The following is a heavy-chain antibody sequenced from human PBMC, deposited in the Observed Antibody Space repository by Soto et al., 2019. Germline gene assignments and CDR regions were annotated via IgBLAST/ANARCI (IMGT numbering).Heavy chain of an antibody. Sequence: CPSLVKPPNTPPPTRPLSWVSPNPNRGGVGWVPQPPGKALEWLALIYWDDDKHYSPTLKNRLTVTKDSSKKQVVLTMTNMDPVDTATYFCAHSKTWVDYFDYWGQGALVTVSS. J-gene: IGHJ4*02. CDR3: AHSKTWVDYFDY. V-gene: IGHV2-5*02. CDR2: IYWDDDK. CDR1: WVSPNPNRGG. D-gene: IGHD1-26*01.